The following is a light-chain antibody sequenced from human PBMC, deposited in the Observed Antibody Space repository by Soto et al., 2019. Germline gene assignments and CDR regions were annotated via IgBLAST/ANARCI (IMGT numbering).Light chain of an antibody. J-gene: IGKJ2*01. CDR2: DAS. CDR1: QSISSW. V-gene: IGKV1-5*01. CDR3: QQYNSYPYT. Sequence: DIQMTQSPSTLSASVGDRVTITCRASQSISSWLAWYQQKPGKAPKLLICDASSLESGVPSRFSGSGSGTEFTLTISSLQPDDFATYYCQQYNSYPYTFGQGTKVDIK.